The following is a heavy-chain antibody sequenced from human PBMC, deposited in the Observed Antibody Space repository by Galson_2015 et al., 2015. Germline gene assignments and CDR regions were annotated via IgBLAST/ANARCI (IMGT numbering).Heavy chain of an antibody. CDR2: IHYSGST. Sequence: LSLTCSVSGGSISSTTFYWGWIRQPPGKGLEWIGSIHYSGSTYYNPSLKSRVTTSLDTSKNQLSLKLSSVTAADTAVYYCARSYDSRGYYCAFDIWGQGTMVTVAS. V-gene: IGHV4-39*01. J-gene: IGHJ3*02. CDR1: GGSISSTTFY. D-gene: IGHD3-22*01. CDR3: ARSYDSRGYYCAFDI.